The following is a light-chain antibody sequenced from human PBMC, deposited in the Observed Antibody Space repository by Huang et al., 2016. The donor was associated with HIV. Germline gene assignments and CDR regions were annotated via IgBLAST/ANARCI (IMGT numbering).Light chain of an antibody. CDR1: QSVYSSSTSKDY. CDR2: WAS. Sequence: DIILTQSPDSLAVSLGERATLNCRSSQSVYSSSTSKDYMAWFQQKPGQPPRLLLFWASTREAGVHDRVSGSGSGTHFTLTIANLEAEDAAIYYCQQYYSSPQTFGQGTRVEVK. J-gene: IGKJ1*01. CDR3: QQYYSSPQT. V-gene: IGKV4-1*01.